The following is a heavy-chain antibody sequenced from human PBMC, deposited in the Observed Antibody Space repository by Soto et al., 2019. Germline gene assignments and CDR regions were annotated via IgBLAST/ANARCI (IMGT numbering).Heavy chain of an antibody. J-gene: IGHJ3*02. D-gene: IGHD3-10*01. CDR1: GFTFSSYS. V-gene: IGHV3-21*01. CDR3: ARDLSVLLWFGERAFDI. Sequence: GGSLRLSCAASGFTFSSYSMNWVRQAPGKGLEWVSSISSSSSYIYYADSVKGRFTISRDNAKNSLYLQMNSLRAEDTAVYYCARDLSVLLWFGERAFDIWGQGTMVTVSS. CDR2: ISSSSSYI.